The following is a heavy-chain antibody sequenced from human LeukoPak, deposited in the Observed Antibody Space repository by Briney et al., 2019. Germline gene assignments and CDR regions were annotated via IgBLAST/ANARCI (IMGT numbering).Heavy chain of an antibody. CDR3: ARAPYSSGWYDLGWFDP. CDR1: GYTFTGYY. Sequence: ASVKVSCKASGYTFTGYYMHWVRQAPGQGLEWMGWINPNSGGTNYAQKFQGRVTMTRDTSISTAYMELSGLRSDDTAVYYCARAPYSSGWYDLGWFDPWGQGTLVTVSS. D-gene: IGHD6-19*01. CDR2: INPNSGGT. V-gene: IGHV1-2*02. J-gene: IGHJ5*02.